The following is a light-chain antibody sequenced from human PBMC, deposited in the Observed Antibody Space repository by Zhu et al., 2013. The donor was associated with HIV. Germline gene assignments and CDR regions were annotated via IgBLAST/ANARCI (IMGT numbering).Light chain of an antibody. Sequence: DIQMTQSPSTLSASVGDRVTITCRASQSISGWLAWYQQKPGQAPKVLINKASILESGVPSRFSGSGSGTEFTLTISSLQPDDFASYYCHQYHSYSSRSSFGQGTKLEIK. CDR3: HQYHSYSSRSS. V-gene: IGKV1-5*03. CDR2: KAS. CDR1: QSISGW. J-gene: IGKJ2*04.